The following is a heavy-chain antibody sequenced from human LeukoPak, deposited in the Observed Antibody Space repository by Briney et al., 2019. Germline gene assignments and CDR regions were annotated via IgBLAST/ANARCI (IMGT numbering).Heavy chain of an antibody. CDR3: ARDPGGFYGMDV. V-gene: IGHV4-31*03. Sequence: PSETLSLTCTVSGGSISSGGYYWSWIRQHPGKGLEWIGYIYYSGSTYYNPSLKSRVTISVDTYKKQFSLKLSSVTAADTAVYYCARDPGGFYGMDVWGQGTTVTVSS. D-gene: IGHD2-15*01. J-gene: IGHJ6*02. CDR1: GGSISSGGYY. CDR2: IYYSGST.